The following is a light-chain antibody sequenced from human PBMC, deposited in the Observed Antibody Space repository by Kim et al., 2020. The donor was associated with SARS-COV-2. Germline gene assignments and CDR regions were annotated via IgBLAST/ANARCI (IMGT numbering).Light chain of an antibody. Sequence: QSVLTQPPSVSGPPGQRVTISCYGTGSNIGTDYVVHWYHQLPGAAPKVVIYSNHKRPSGAPDRFSGSQSSPSASLAITGLQPDDEGYYYCQSYDSNLRGAVFGGGTQLTVL. CDR3: QSYDSNLRGAV. V-gene: IGLV1-40*01. J-gene: IGLJ3*02. CDR2: SNH. CDR1: GSNIGTDYV.